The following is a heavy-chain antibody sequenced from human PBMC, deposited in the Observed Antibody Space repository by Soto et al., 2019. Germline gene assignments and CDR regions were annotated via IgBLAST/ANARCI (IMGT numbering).Heavy chain of an antibody. Sequence: QVQLVQSGAEVKKPGSSVKVSCKASGGTFSSYAISWVRQAPGQGLEWMGGIIPIFGTANYAQKFQGRVTITADKSPSTAYMELSSLRSEDTAVYYCAREKTCGGDCYPLDYWGQGTLVTVSS. CDR2: IIPIFGTA. CDR1: GGTFSSYA. V-gene: IGHV1-69*06. J-gene: IGHJ4*02. D-gene: IGHD2-21*02. CDR3: AREKTCGGDCYPLDY.